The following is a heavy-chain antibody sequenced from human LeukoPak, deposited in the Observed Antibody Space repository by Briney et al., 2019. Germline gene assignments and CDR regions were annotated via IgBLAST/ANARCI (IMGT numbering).Heavy chain of an antibody. V-gene: IGHV3-30*18. J-gene: IGHJ4*02. D-gene: IGHD4-17*01. CDR1: GFTFSSYG. CDR3: AKEIWPTVTTPGHTHFDY. Sequence: GGSLRLSCAASGFTFSSYGMHWVRQAPGKGLEWVAVISYDGSNKYYADSVKGRFTISRDNSKNTLYLQMNSLRAEDTAVYYCAKEIWPTVTTPGHTHFDYWGQGTLVTVSS. CDR2: ISYDGSNK.